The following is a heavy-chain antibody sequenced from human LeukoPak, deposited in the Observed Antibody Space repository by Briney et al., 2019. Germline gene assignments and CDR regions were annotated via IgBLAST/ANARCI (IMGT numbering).Heavy chain of an antibody. J-gene: IGHJ4*02. CDR1: GFTFSSYW. Sequence: GGSLRLSCAASGFTFSSYWMSWVRQAPGKGLEWVANINQDGSAKYSVDSVKGRFTISRDNAKNSLYLQMNSLRVEDTAVYYCARAASGSYPGCFDYWGQGTLVTVSS. V-gene: IGHV3-7*01. CDR2: INQDGSAK. D-gene: IGHD1-26*01. CDR3: ARAASGSYPGCFDY.